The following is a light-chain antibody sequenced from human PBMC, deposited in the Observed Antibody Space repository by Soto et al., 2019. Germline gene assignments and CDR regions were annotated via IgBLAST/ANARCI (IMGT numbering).Light chain of an antibody. V-gene: IGKV3-15*01. CDR1: QSVSSY. Sequence: EIVLTQSPATLSLSPGERATLSCWASQSVSSYLAWYQQKPGQAPRLLIYGASTRATGTPARFSGSGSGTEFTLTISSLQSEEFAVYYCQQYIRWPLTFGGGTKVDIK. CDR2: GAS. J-gene: IGKJ4*01. CDR3: QQYIRWPLT.